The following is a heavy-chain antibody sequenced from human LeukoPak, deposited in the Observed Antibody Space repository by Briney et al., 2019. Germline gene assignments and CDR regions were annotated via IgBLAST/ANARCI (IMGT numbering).Heavy chain of an antibody. CDR2: ISSSGSTI. CDR3: ARDGGDSDAFDI. CDR1: GFTFSSYA. J-gene: IGHJ3*02. Sequence: GGSLRLSCAASGFTFSSYAMSWVRQAPGKGLEWVSYISSSGSTIYYADSVKGRFTISRDNAKNSLYLQMNSLRAEDTAVYYCARDGGDSDAFDIWGQGTMVTVSS. D-gene: IGHD2-21*02. V-gene: IGHV3-48*03.